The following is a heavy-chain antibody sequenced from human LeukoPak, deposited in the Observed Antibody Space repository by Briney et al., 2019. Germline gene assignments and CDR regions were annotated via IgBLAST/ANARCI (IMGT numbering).Heavy chain of an antibody. V-gene: IGHV1-46*01. CDR1: GYTFTSYD. CDR2: INPSGGST. CDR3: AREVNLDTASYNWFDP. J-gene: IGHJ5*02. Sequence: GASVKVSCKASGYTFTSYDMHWVRQAPGQGLEWMGIINPSGGSTSYAQKFQGRVTMTRYMSTSTVYMELSSLRSEDTAVYYCAREVNLDTASYNWFDPWGQGTLVTVSS. D-gene: IGHD5-18*01.